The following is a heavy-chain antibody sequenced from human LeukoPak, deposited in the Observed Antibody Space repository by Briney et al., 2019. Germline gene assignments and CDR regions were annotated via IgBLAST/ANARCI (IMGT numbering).Heavy chain of an antibody. D-gene: IGHD2-15*01. J-gene: IGHJ5*02. Sequence: ASVKVSCKASGYTFISYYMHWVRQAPGQGPEWMGWMNPATGGTNTAQKFKGRFTMTRDTSISTAYMELTSLRFDDTAMYYCAREGQVADDTNWFDPWGQGTLVTVSS. CDR2: MNPATGGT. CDR1: GYTFISYY. CDR3: AREGQVADDTNWFDP. V-gene: IGHV1-2*02.